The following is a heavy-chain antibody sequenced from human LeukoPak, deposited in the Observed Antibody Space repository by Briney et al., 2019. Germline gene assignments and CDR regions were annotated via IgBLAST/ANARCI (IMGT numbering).Heavy chain of an antibody. J-gene: IGHJ3*02. CDR2: ISSSSSTI. CDR1: GFTFSSYS. Sequence: GGSLRLSCAASGFTFSSYSMNWVRQAPGKGLEWVSYISSSSSTIYYADSVKGRFTNSRDNAKNSLYLQMNSLRAEDTAVYYCARSVVVSAFDIWGQGTMVTVSS. D-gene: IGHD2-15*01. V-gene: IGHV3-48*01. CDR3: ARSVVVSAFDI.